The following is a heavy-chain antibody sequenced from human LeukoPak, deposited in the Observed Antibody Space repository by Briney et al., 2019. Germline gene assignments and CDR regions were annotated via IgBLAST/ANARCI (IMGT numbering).Heavy chain of an antibody. CDR1: GESISGFY. V-gene: IGHV4-38-2*02. J-gene: IGHJ6*03. Sequence: SETLSLTCTVSGESISGFYWGWIRQSPGKGLEWIGSIYHSGNTYYNPSLNSRVTISVDTSKNQFSLKLSSVIAADTAVYYCARVASSGSLSGSMDVWGKGTTVTVSS. D-gene: IGHD3-22*01. CDR3: ARVASSGSLSGSMDV. CDR2: IYHSGNT.